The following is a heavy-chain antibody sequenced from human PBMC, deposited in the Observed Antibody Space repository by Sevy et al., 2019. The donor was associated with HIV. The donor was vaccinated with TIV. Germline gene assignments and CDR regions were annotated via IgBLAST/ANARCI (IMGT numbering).Heavy chain of an antibody. CDR2: ISNSVTNI. D-gene: IGHD4-17*01. Sequence: GGSLRLSCAASGFRFSSYEMNWVRQAPGKGLEWVASISNSVTNIYYSDSVRGRFTISRDTAKNSLYLQMNSLRAEDTAGYYCARDLPPSATTVAHFDYWGQGTLVTVSS. V-gene: IGHV3-48*03. J-gene: IGHJ4*02. CDR3: ARDLPPSATTVAHFDY. CDR1: GFRFSSYE.